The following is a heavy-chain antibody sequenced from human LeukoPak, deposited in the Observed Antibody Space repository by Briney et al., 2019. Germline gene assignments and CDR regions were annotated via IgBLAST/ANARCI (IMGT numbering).Heavy chain of an antibody. J-gene: IGHJ4*02. V-gene: IGHV4-4*07. Sequence: GSLRLSCAASGFTFSSYAMSWIRQPAGKGLEWIGRIYTSGSTNYNPSLKSRVTMSVDTSKNQFSLKLSSVTAADTAVYYCARTYCSSISCYENYWGQGTLVTVSS. CDR2: IYTSGST. D-gene: IGHD2-2*01. CDR3: ARTYCSSISCYENY. CDR1: GFTFSSYA.